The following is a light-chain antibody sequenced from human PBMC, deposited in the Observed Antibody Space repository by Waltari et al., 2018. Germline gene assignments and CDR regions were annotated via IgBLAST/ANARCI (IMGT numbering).Light chain of an antibody. V-gene: IGLV2-14*03. CDR2: DVS. J-gene: IGLJ1*01. CDR1: SSDVGGYKY. Sequence: QSALTQPASVSGSPGQSITISCTGTSSDVGGYKYVSWYQQHPGKAPKLMIYDVSNRPSGVSNRFSGSKSGNTASLTISGLQAEDEADYYCSSYTSSSTPVFGTGTKVTVL. CDR3: SSYTSSSTPV.